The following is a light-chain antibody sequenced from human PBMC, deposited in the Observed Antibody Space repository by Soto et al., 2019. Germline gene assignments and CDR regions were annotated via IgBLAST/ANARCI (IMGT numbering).Light chain of an antibody. CDR3: QQSHSTPWT. CDR1: QTITTY. CDR2: GAS. Sequence: DIQMTQSPSSLSSSVGDRVTITCRASQTITTYLDWYQHKPGQAPQLLIYGASSLQSGVPSRFTGSGSGTDFTLAISSLQPEDFATYYCQQSHSTPWTFGQGTEVEIK. V-gene: IGKV1-39*01. J-gene: IGKJ1*01.